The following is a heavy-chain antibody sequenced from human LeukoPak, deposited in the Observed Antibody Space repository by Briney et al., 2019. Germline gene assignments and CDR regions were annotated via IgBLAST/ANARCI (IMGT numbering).Heavy chain of an antibody. CDR1: GSSISSTYY. V-gene: IGHV4-38-2*01. CDR2: FYNSGST. Sequence: SETLSLTCAVSGSSISSTYYWGWIWQPPGKGLEWIGSFYNSGSTYYNPSLRSRVTISVDTSKNQFSLRLRSVTAADTAVYYCARNNTRTVSRGSSRRRANAFDIWGQGTMVTVSS. CDR3: ARNNTRTVSRGSSRRRANAFDI. J-gene: IGHJ3*02. D-gene: IGHD6-13*01.